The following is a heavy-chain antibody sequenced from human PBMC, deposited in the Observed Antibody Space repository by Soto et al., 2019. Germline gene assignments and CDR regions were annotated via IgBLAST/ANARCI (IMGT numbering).Heavy chain of an antibody. V-gene: IGHV4-61*01. D-gene: IGHD2-2*01. CDR1: GGSVSSGSYY. CDR2: IYYSGST. Sequence: QVQLQESGPGLVKPSETLSLTCTVSGGSVSSGSYYWSWIRQPPGKGLEWIGYIYYSGSTNYNPSLKSRVTISVDTSKNQFSLKLSSVTAADTAVYYCARALGYCISTSCSGVDYYYYGMDVWGQGTTVTVSS. J-gene: IGHJ6*02. CDR3: ARALGYCISTSCSGVDYYYYGMDV.